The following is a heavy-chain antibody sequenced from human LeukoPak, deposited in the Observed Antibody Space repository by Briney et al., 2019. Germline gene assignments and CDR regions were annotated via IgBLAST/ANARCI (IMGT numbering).Heavy chain of an antibody. V-gene: IGHV4-34*01. Sequence: PSETLSLTCAVYGGSFSGYYWSWIRQPPGKGLEWIGEINHSGSANYNPSLKSRVTISVDTSKNRFSLKLSSVTAADTAVYYCARGRWGYCSSTSCHGTAFDIWGQGTMVTVSS. D-gene: IGHD2-2*01. J-gene: IGHJ3*02. CDR1: GGSFSGYY. CDR2: INHSGSA. CDR3: ARGRWGYCSSTSCHGTAFDI.